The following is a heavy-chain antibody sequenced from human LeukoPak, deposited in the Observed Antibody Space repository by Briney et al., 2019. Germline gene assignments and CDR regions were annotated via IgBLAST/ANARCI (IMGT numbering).Heavy chain of an antibody. J-gene: IGHJ4*02. CDR2: ISGSSTYT. CDR1: GFNFSDYY. V-gene: IGHV3-11*06. CDR3: ARHLWTTMVKYYFDY. Sequence: GSLRLSCAASGFNFSDYYMTWIRQAPGKGLEWISYISGSSTYTNYADSVKGRFTISRDNAKNSLYLQMNSLRAEDTAVYYCARHLWTTMVKYYFDYWGQGTLVTVSS. D-gene: IGHD5-18*01.